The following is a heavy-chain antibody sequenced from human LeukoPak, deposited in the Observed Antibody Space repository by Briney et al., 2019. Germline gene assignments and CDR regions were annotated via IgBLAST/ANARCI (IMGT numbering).Heavy chain of an antibody. CDR2: MNGDGSQI. Sequence: GGSLRLSCAASGFTFSGHWMSWVRQAPAKGLEWVAHMNGDGSQIYYMDFVRGRFTISRGNAKNSLCLQMNGLRAEDTAVYYCVAWGNSGNPWGQGTMVIVSS. D-gene: IGHD1-26*01. CDR3: VAWGNSGNP. V-gene: IGHV3-7*01. CDR1: GFTFSGHW. J-gene: IGHJ3*01.